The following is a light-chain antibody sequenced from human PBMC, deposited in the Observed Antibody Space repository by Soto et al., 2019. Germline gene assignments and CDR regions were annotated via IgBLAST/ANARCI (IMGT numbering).Light chain of an antibody. V-gene: IGLV2-8*01. J-gene: IGLJ3*02. CDR3: SSYACSNNLL. CDR1: SSDVGGYNY. CDR2: EVS. Sequence: QSALTQPHSASGSPGQSVTISCTGTSSDVGGYNYVSWYQQHPGKAPKLMIYEVSTRPAGVPDRFSGSKSGNTASLTVSGLQAEDEADYYCSSYACSNNLLFGGGTELTVL.